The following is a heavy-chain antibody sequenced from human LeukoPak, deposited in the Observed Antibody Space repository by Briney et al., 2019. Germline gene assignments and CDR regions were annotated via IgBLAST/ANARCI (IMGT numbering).Heavy chain of an antibody. CDR3: ARDGMYSGAFDI. Sequence: GGSLRLSCAASGFTFSSYEMNWVRQAPGKGLEWVSYISISGVTIHYADSVKGRFTISRDNAKNSLYLQMNSLRAEDTAVYYCARDGMYSGAFDIWGQGTMVTVSS. D-gene: IGHD1-26*01. CDR1: GFTFSSYE. CDR2: ISISGVTI. V-gene: IGHV3-48*03. J-gene: IGHJ3*02.